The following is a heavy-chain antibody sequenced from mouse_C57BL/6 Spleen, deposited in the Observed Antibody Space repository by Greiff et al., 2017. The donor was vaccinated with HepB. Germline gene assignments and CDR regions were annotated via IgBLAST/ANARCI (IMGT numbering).Heavy chain of an antibody. CDR1: GFSFNTYA. Sequence: EVQLMESGGGLVQPKGSLKLSCAASGFSFNTYAMNWVRQAPGKGLEWVARIRSKSNNYATYYADSVKDRFTISRDDSESMLYLQMNNLKTEDTAMYYCVRQDYYGYFDVWGTGTTVTVSS. CDR2: IRSKSNNYAT. J-gene: IGHJ1*03. D-gene: IGHD2-4*01. V-gene: IGHV10-1*01. CDR3: VRQDYYGYFDV.